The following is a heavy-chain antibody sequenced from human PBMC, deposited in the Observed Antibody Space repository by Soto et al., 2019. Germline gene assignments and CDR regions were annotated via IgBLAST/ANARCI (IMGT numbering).Heavy chain of an antibody. D-gene: IGHD2-8*01. Sequence: GESLKTCCQGPGFSFSSYCITWVLQVSGKGLEWMGRTDPGGCSTIYSPSFQGHVTISNDKFFTTAYLQWDRLKASDTASDYGARQGKIVPNAIDIFSMDVWGQGTPVTVSS. CDR3: ARQGKIVPNAIDIFSMDV. V-gene: IGHV5-10-1*01. CDR1: GFSFSSYC. J-gene: IGHJ6*01. CDR2: TDPGGCST.